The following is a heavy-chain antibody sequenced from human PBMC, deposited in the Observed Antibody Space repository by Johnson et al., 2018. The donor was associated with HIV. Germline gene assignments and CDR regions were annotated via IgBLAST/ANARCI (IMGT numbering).Heavy chain of an antibody. CDR3: ARDYMPYSSDPDAFDI. CDR1: GFSFSSYG. CDR2: ISYDGSNK. D-gene: IGHD6-19*01. J-gene: IGHJ3*02. Sequence: QVQLVESGGGLIQPGGSLRLSCAASGFSFSSYGMHWVRQAPGKGLEWVAVISYDGSNKYYADSVKGRLPISRDKTKNTLYLQMSSLRAEDTAVFYCARDYMPYSSDPDAFDIWGQGTLVTVSS. V-gene: IGHV3-30*19.